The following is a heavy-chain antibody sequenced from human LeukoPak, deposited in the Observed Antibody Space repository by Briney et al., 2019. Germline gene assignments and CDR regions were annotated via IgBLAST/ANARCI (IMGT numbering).Heavy chain of an antibody. CDR3: ARAALYYSGSGSYSGDI. CDR2: IYYTGNT. J-gene: IGHJ3*02. Sequence: PSETLSLTCAVSGGSFGTNYWSWIRQPPGRGLEWIGYIYYTGNTNHNPSLKSRVTISVDTSKNQFSLKLSSVTAADTAVYYCARAALYYSGSGSYSGDIWGQGTMVTVSS. CDR1: GGSFGTNY. V-gene: IGHV4-59*01. D-gene: IGHD3-10*01.